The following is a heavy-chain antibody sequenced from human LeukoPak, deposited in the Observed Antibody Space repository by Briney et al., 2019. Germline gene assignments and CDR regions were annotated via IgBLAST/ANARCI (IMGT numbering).Heavy chain of an antibody. V-gene: IGHV4-59*01. CDR1: GGSFSGYY. J-gene: IGHJ3*02. CDR2: IYYSGST. CDR3: ARALRAQLGHDAFDI. D-gene: IGHD1-1*01. Sequence: SGTLSLTCAVYGGSFSGYYWSWIPQPPGKGLEWIGYIYYSGSTNYNPSLKSRVTISVDTSKNQFSLKLSSVTAADTAVYYCARALRAQLGHDAFDIWGQGTMVTVSS.